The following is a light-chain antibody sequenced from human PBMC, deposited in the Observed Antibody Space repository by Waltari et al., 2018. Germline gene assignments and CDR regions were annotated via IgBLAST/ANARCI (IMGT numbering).Light chain of an antibody. Sequence: EIVLTQSPGTLSLSPGERATLSCRASQSVSSSYLAWYQQKPGQAPRPLIYGASSRATGIPDRFSGSGSGTDLTLTISRLEPEDFAVYYCQQYGSSVLTFGGGTKVEIK. V-gene: IGKV3-20*01. CDR3: QQYGSSVLT. CDR1: QSVSSSY. J-gene: IGKJ4*01. CDR2: GAS.